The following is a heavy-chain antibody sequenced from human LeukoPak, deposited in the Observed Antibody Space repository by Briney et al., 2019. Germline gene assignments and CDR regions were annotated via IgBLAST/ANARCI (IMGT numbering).Heavy chain of an antibody. CDR2: ISGSGGST. D-gene: IGHD3-10*01. V-gene: IGHV3-23*01. J-gene: IGHJ4*02. CDR1: GFTFSSYA. Sequence: GGSLRLSCAASGFTFSSYAMSWVRQAPGKGLEWVSAISGSGGSTYYADSVKGRFTISRDNSKIMLYQQMNSLRAEDTAVYYCAKAGDPTIGSGSYYYFDYWGQGTLVTVSS. CDR3: AKAGDPTIGSGSYYYFDY.